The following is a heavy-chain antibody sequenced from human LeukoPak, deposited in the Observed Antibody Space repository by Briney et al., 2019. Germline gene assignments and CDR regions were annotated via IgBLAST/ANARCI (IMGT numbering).Heavy chain of an antibody. CDR3: ARACSGGTCYSDNWFDP. CDR1: GYTFTSYY. D-gene: IGHD2-15*01. CDR2: INPNSGGT. J-gene: IGHJ5*02. Sequence: ASVKVSCKASGYTFTSYYMHWVRQAPGQGLEWVGRINPNSGGTNYAQRFQGRVTMTRDTPLSTTYMDLSRLRSDDTAVYYCARACSGGTCYSDNWFDPWGQGTLVTVSS. V-gene: IGHV1-2*06.